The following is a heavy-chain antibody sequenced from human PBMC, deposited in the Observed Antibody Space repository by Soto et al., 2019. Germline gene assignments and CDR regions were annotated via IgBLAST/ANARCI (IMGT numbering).Heavy chain of an antibody. CDR1: GGTFRSYA. D-gene: IGHD1-1*01. V-gene: IGHV1-69*13. Sequence: SVKVSCKESGGTFRSYAIAWVRQAPGKGLEWMGGIIPIFGIPNYAQKFQGRVAITADESTNTAYMELSSLRSDDTAVYYCAKAAQTRFNWNDLGNWFDPWGQGTMVTVSS. CDR2: IIPIFGIP. CDR3: AKAAQTRFNWNDLGNWFDP. J-gene: IGHJ5*02.